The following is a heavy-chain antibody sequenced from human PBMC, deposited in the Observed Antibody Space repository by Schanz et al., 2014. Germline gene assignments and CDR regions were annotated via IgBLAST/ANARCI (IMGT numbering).Heavy chain of an antibody. CDR2: ISGTGTKT. CDR1: GFMFTKYA. J-gene: IGHJ4*02. CDR3: AKYIGGAVAAPGYDS. Sequence: DVQLVESGGGLAQPGGSLRLSCVASGFMFTKYAMNWVRQAPGKGLEWVSGISGTGTKTYYADSVKSRFTISRDNSKNTVLLQMSSLRADDTALYYCAKYIGGAVAAPGYDSWGQGTLVTVSS. D-gene: IGHD1-26*01. V-gene: IGHV3-23*04.